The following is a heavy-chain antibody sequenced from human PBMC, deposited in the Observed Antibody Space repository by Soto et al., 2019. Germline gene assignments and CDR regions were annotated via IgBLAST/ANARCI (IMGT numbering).Heavy chain of an antibody. CDR2: INAVNGNT. Sequence: QVQLVQSGAEVKKPGASVKVSCKASGYTFTSYAIHWVRQAPGQRLEWMGWINAVNGNTKYSQKGQDRVTITRDTSASTAYMELSSLRSEDTAVYYCASDLGGWPDYWGQGTLVTVSS. D-gene: IGHD5-12*01. CDR3: ASDLGGWPDY. J-gene: IGHJ4*02. V-gene: IGHV1-3*01. CDR1: GYTFTSYA.